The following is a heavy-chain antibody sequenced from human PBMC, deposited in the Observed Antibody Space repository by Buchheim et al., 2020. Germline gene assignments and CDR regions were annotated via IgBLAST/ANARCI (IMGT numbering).Heavy chain of an antibody. V-gene: IGHV1-2*06. CDR1: GYTFTGYY. J-gene: IGHJ4*02. Sequence: QVQLVQSGAEVKKPGASVKVSCKASGYTFTGYYMHWVRQAPGQGLEWMGRINPNSGGTNYAQKFQGRVTMPRDTSISTAYMELSMLRSDDTAVYYCARDSYGGSYARVNDYWGQGTL. CDR2: INPNSGGT. CDR3: ARDSYGGSYARVNDY. D-gene: IGHD1-26*01.